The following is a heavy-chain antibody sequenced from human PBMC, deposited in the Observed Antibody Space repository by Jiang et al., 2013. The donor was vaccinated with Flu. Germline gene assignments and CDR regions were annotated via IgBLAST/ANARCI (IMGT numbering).Heavy chain of an antibody. J-gene: IGHJ1*01. Sequence: ELKKPGASVKISCKTSGYSFTTYSINWVRQAPGQGLEWMGWINPNTGNPIYAQGFTGRFVFSLDTSVSTAYLQINNLEAEDTAVYYCARRSPTDYWGQGTLVTVSS. V-gene: IGHV7-4-1*02. CDR3: ARRSPTDY. CDR1: GYSFTTYS. D-gene: IGHD4-17*01. CDR2: INPNTGNP.